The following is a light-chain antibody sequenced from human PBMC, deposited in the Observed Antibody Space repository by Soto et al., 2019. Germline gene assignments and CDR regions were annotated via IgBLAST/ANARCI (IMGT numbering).Light chain of an antibody. Sequence: ELGLTQSLAPLSLSPRERATVSCSSSQSASSTYLAWYQQKPGQAPSRLICGASGWATGIPDRSSGSGSGTVFTFTISNLEPEDFAVYYCHRYGSSPFTFGQGTDWRL. CDR3: HRYGSSPFT. CDR2: GAS. CDR1: QSASSTY. J-gene: IGKJ5*01. V-gene: IGKV3-20*01.